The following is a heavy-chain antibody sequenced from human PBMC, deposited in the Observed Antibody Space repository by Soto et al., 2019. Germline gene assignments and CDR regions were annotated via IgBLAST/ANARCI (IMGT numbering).Heavy chain of an antibody. J-gene: IGHJ4*02. D-gene: IGHD3-3*01. CDR1: GYTFTSYD. V-gene: IGHV1-8*01. CDR2: MNPNSGNT. Sequence: ASGKVSCKASGYTFTSYDINWVRQATGQGLEWMGWMNPNSGNTGYAQKFQGRVTMTRNTSISTAYMELSSLRSEDTAVYYCARGEFWSGYYNGDYWGQGTLVTVSS. CDR3: ARGEFWSGYYNGDY.